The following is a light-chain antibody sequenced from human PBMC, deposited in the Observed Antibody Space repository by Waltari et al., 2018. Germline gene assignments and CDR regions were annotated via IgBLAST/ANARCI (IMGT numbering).Light chain of an antibody. Sequence: EIVMTQFPATLSVSPGERATLSCRASQSINTNLAWYRHKPGQPPRLLMYGASKRATGIPAMFSGSVSGTVFTLTISSVESEDFAVYYCQQYSNWPTFGQGTKVDVK. CDR1: QSINTN. J-gene: IGKJ1*01. V-gene: IGKV3-15*01. CDR2: GAS. CDR3: QQYSNWPT.